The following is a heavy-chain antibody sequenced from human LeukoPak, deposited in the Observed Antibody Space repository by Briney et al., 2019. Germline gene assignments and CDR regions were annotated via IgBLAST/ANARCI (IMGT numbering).Heavy chain of an antibody. CDR2: ISSSGSTI. CDR3: AREDIVVVPAANLVGYYYYYMDV. V-gene: IGHV3-48*03. J-gene: IGHJ6*03. CDR1: GFTLSSYE. D-gene: IGHD2-2*01. Sequence: GGSLRLSCAASGFTLSSYEMNWVRQAPGKGLEWVSYISSSGSTIYYADSVKGRFTISRDNAKNSLYLQMNSLRAEDTAVYYCAREDIVVVPAANLVGYYYYYMDVWGKGTTVTISS.